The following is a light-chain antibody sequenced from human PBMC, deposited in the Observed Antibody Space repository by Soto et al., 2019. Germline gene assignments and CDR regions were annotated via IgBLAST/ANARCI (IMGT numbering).Light chain of an antibody. CDR3: SSYTSSSTYV. CDR2: DVT. CDR1: SSDIDGYNY. J-gene: IGLJ1*01. V-gene: IGLV2-14*01. Sequence: QSALTQPASVSGSPGQSITISCTEASSDIDGYNYVSWYQQHPVKAPKLIIYDVTNRPSGVSNCFSGSKSGNTASLTISGLQAEDEADYYCSSYTSSSTYVFGTGTKLTVL.